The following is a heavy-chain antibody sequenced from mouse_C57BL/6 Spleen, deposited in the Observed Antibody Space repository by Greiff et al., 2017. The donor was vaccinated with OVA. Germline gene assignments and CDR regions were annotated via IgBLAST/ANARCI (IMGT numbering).Heavy chain of an antibody. CDR3: ARWPYYGSSRDYAMDY. J-gene: IGHJ4*01. V-gene: IGHV1-55*01. CDR2: IYPGSGST. CDR1: GYTFTSYW. D-gene: IGHD1-1*01. Sequence: QVQLQQPGAELVKPGASVKMSCKASGYTFTSYWITWVKQRPGQGLEWIGDIYPGSGSTNYNEKFKSKATLTVDTSSSTAYMQLSSLTSEDSAVYYCARWPYYGSSRDYAMDYWCQGTSVTVAS.